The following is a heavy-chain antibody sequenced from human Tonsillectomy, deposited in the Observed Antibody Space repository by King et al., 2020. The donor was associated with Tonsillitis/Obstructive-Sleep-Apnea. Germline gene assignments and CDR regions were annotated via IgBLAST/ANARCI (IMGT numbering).Heavy chain of an antibody. CDR1: GFTFSSYA. Sequence: VQLVESGGGLVQPGGSLRLSCAASGFTFSSYAMTWVRQAPGEGLEGVSTLSDRAGITYYGDSVKGRFTISRDNSKNTLFLQMNSLRAEDTAVYYCAKARWGTYPDNWGQGTLVTVSS. CDR2: LSDRAGIT. D-gene: IGHD3-16*01. V-gene: IGHV3-23*04. CDR3: AKARWGTYPDN. J-gene: IGHJ4*02.